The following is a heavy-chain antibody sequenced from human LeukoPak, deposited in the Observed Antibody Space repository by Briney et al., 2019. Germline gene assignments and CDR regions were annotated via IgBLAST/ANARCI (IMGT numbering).Heavy chain of an antibody. CDR2: ISSSGGST. Sequence: GGSLRLSCAASGFTFSSYAMSWVRQAPGEGLEWVSAISSSGGSTYYADSVKGRFTISRDNSKNTLYLQMNSLRAEDTAVYYCAKGVRGGTWYFDLWGRGTLVTVSS. CDR1: GFTFSSYA. D-gene: IGHD3-10*01. CDR3: AKGVRGGTWYFDL. V-gene: IGHV3-23*01. J-gene: IGHJ2*01.